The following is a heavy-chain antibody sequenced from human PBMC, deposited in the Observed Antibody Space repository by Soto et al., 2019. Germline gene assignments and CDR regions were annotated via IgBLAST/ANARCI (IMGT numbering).Heavy chain of an antibody. V-gene: IGHV3-48*03. CDR2: ISSGGGTI. CDR3: ARGLGYCSGGSCYLYYFGY. Sequence: GGSLRLSCAASGFTFSNYEMNWVRQAPGKGLEWVSYISSGGGTIYYADSVKGRFTISRDNAKSSLYLQMNNLRAEDTAVYYCARGLGYCSGGSCYLYYFGYWGQGALVTVSS. J-gene: IGHJ4*02. D-gene: IGHD2-15*01. CDR1: GFTFSNYE.